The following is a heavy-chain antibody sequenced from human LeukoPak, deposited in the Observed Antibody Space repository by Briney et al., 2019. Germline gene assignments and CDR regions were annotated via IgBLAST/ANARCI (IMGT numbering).Heavy chain of an antibody. CDR2: INHSGST. CDR3: ARRHYYDSSGST. Sequence: SETLSLTCAVYGGSFSGYYWSWIRQPPGKGLEWIGEINHSGSTNYNPSLKSRVTISVDTSKNQFSLKLSSVTAADTAVYYCARRHYYDSSGSTWGQGTLVTVSS. D-gene: IGHD3-22*01. CDR1: GGSFSGYY. J-gene: IGHJ4*02. V-gene: IGHV4-34*01.